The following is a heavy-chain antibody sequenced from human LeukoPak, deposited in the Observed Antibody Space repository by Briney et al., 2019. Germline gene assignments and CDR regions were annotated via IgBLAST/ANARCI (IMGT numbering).Heavy chain of an antibody. Sequence: ASVKVSCKASGYTFTGYYMHWVRQAPGQGLEWMGWISAYNGNTNYAQKLQGRVTMTTDTSTSTAYMELRGLRSDDTAVYYCARVVPAATYFDYWGQGTLVTVSS. CDR1: GYTFTGYY. J-gene: IGHJ4*02. V-gene: IGHV1-18*04. CDR2: ISAYNGNT. D-gene: IGHD2-2*01. CDR3: ARVVPAATYFDY.